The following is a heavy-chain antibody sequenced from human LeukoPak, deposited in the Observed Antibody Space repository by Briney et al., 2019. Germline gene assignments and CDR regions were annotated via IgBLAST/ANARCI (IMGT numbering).Heavy chain of an antibody. D-gene: IGHD4-17*01. V-gene: IGHV3-23*01. Sequence: GGSRRLSCAASGFTFRSYAMNWVRQAPGKGLEWVSAISGSGSATYYADSVKGRFTISRDNSKNTLYLQMNSLRAEDTAVYYCAKDQYGEAFDIWGPWTMVTVSS. CDR1: GFTFRSYA. J-gene: IGHJ3*02. CDR2: ISGSGSAT. CDR3: AKDQYGEAFDI.